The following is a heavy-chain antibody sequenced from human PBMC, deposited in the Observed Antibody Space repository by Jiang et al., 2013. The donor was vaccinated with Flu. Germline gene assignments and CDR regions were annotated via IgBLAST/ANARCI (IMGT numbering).Heavy chain of an antibody. V-gene: IGHV3-30-3*01. J-gene: IGHJ1*01. CDR1: GVSLNTSA. CDR3: VKEYYYYNSKTYYWEKYFQH. Sequence: VQLVESGGGVVQPGRSLRLSCAASGVSLNTSAVHWVRQAPGKGLAWVAVISYDGSNHYYADSVKGRFSISRDNSKNMVFLQMSSLRTDDTAVYYCVKEYYYYNSKTYYWEKYFQHWGQGTLVTVSS. CDR2: ISYDGSNH. D-gene: IGHD3-22*01.